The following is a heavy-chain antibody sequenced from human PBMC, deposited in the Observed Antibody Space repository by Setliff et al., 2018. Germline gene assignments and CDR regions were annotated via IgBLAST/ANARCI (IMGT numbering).Heavy chain of an antibody. J-gene: IGHJ3*02. CDR1: GGSISSYY. CDR2: IYTSGST. Sequence: SETLSLTCTVSGGSISSYYWSWIRQPAGKGLEWIGRIYTSGSTNYNPSLKSRVTISVDTSKNQFSLKLSSVTAADTAVYYCARHDGRGGGLLWFGELLSDHDAFDIWGQGTMVTVSS. D-gene: IGHD3-10*01. CDR3: ARHDGRGGGLLWFGELLSDHDAFDI. V-gene: IGHV4-4*07.